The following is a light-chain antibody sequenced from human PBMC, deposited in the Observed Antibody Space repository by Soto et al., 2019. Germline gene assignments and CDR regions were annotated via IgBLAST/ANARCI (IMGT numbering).Light chain of an antibody. CDR3: QQANSFPIT. J-gene: IGKJ5*01. Sequence: DIQMTQSPSSVSASVGDSLTITCRASQNVGDRLAWYQQKLGKAPQLLIQKASILQPGIPSRFSGSGSATYFTLTISSLQPEDFATYYCQQANSFPITFGQGTRLEI. CDR1: QNVGDR. CDR2: KAS. V-gene: IGKV1-12*01.